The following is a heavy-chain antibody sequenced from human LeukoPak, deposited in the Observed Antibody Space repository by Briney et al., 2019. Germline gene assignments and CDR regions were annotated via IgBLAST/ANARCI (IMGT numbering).Heavy chain of an antibody. V-gene: IGHV1-2*02. D-gene: IGHD3-10*01. CDR3: TKNQYSGTIITPLDPFDV. CDR2: IDPNTGGT. Sequence: ASVKVSCKASGYTFTGYYMHWLRQAPGQGIEWMGWIDPNTGGTNFAQKFQGRITMTRDTSINTVYIELNRLRSDDTAVYYCTKNQYSGTIITPLDPFDVWGQGTMVTVSS. J-gene: IGHJ3*01. CDR1: GYTFTGYY.